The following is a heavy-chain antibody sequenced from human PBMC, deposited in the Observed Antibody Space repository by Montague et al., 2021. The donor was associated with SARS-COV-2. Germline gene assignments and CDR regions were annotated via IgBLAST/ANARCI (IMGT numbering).Heavy chain of an antibody. J-gene: IGHJ4*02. V-gene: IGHV4-59*03. CDR1: GGLTSHYH. D-gene: IGHD4-23*01. CDR2: INYNGET. CDR3: ATYREGYGGKGT. Sequence: SETLSLTCSVSGGLTSHYHWSWIRQPPGKGLEWIGYINYNGETHPNPSLNGRVTLSVDTSKTQFFLSVKSVTADDTAVYFCATYREGYGGKGTWGQGSLVTVSS.